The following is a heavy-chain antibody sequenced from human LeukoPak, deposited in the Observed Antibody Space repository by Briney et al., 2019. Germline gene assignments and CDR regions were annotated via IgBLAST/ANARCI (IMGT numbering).Heavy chain of an antibody. Sequence: GRSLRLSCAASGFTFDDYAMHWVRQAPGKGLEWVSGIFGSGGSAHYADSVKGRFTISRDNSKNTVYLQMNSLRAEDTAVYYCAKTTTGYSSGRYPGWPADYWGQGALVTVSS. CDR3: AKTTTGYSSGRYPGWPADY. V-gene: IGHV3-23*01. CDR2: IFGSGGSA. D-gene: IGHD6-19*01. J-gene: IGHJ4*02. CDR1: GFTFDDYA.